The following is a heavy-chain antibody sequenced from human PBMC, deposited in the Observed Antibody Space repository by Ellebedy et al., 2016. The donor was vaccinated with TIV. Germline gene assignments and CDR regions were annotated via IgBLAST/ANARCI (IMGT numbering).Heavy chain of an antibody. CDR1: GFTFSSYW. J-gene: IGHJ6*02. CDR2: IKEDGSAK. V-gene: IGHV3-7*01. CDR3: ARGGGYENYYYYGMDV. D-gene: IGHD5-12*01. Sequence: GESLKISCAASGFTFSSYWMHWVRQAPGKGLEWVANIKEDGSAKYYVGSVKGRFTISRDNAKNSLYLQMNSLRAEDTAVYYCARGGGYENYYYYGMDVWGQGTTVTVSS.